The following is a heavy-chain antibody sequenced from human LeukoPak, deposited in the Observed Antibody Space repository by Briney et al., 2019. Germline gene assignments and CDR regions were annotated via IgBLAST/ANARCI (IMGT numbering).Heavy chain of an antibody. J-gene: IGHJ4*02. Sequence: GGSLRLSCAASGFTFSSYAMSWVRQAPGKGLEWVSGISASGGTTYYAESVKGRFTISRDNSKNTLYLQMNSLRAEDTAVYYCAGGTWIQLWLDYWGQGTLVTVSS. CDR3: AGGTWIQLWLDY. D-gene: IGHD5-18*01. CDR2: ISASGGTT. V-gene: IGHV3-23*01. CDR1: GFTFSSYA.